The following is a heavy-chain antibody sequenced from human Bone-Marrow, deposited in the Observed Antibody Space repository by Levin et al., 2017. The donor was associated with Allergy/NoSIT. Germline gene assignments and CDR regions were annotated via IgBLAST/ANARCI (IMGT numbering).Heavy chain of an antibody. D-gene: IGHD5-12*01. CDR2: IKQDGSEK. CDR3: ASLYSGYDYYYGMDV. Sequence: LSLTCAASGFTFSSYWMSWVRQAPGKGLEWVANIKQDGSEKYYVDSVKGRFTISRDNAKNSLYLQMNSLRAEDTAVYYCASLYSGYDYYYGMDVWGQGTTVTVSS. J-gene: IGHJ6*02. CDR1: GFTFSSYW. V-gene: IGHV3-7*01.